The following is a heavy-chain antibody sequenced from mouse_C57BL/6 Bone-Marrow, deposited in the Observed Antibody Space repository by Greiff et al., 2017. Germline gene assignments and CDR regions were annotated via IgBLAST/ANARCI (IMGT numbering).Heavy chain of an antibody. CDR1: GFTFSSYG. CDR2: ISSGGSYT. Sequence: EVQLQESGGDLVKPGGSLKLSCAASGFTFSSYGMSWVRQTPDKRLEWVATISSGGSYTYYPDSVKGRFTISRDNAKKTLYLQMSSLKSEDTAMYYCARQLRLRKAMDYWGQGTSVTVSS. CDR3: ARQLRLRKAMDY. J-gene: IGHJ4*01. D-gene: IGHD3-2*02. V-gene: IGHV5-6*01.